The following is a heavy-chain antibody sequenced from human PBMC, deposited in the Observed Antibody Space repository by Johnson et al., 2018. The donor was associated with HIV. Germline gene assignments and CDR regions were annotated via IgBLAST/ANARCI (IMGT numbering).Heavy chain of an antibody. D-gene: IGHD5-12*01. CDR1: GFIFSDYV. Sequence: QVQLVESGGGLVQPGRSLRLSCAASGFIFSDYVIHWVRQAPGKGLEWVSVISADGRNKYSADSVKGRFTISRDNSKNTLYLKMNSLRGEDTAVYYCARSSRYSAYDSDAFDIWGQGTMVTVSS. CDR3: ARSSRYSAYDSDAFDI. CDR2: ISADGRNK. J-gene: IGHJ3*02. V-gene: IGHV3-30*04.